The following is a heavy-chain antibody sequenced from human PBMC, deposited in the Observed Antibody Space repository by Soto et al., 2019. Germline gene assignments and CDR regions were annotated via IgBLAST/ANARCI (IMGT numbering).Heavy chain of an antibody. Sequence: GGSLRLSCAASGFTFSSYSMNWVRQAPGKGLEWVSYISSSSSTIYYADSVKGRFTISRDNAKNSLYLQMNSLRDEDTAVYYCARPYYYGSGSYSEDQYYYYGMDVWGQGTTVTVSS. V-gene: IGHV3-48*02. CDR2: ISSSSSTI. CDR3: ARPYYYGSGSYSEDQYYYYGMDV. J-gene: IGHJ6*02. CDR1: GFTFSSYS. D-gene: IGHD3-10*01.